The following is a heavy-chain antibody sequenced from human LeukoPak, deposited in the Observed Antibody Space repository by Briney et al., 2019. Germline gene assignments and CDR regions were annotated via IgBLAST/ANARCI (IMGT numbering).Heavy chain of an antibody. CDR3: ARGRVTNRITIYY. CDR2: MNPNSVNT. V-gene: IGHV1-8*01. J-gene: IGHJ4*02. Sequence: GASVQVSCKASGYTFTSYYINWVRKANGKGLEWMGWMNPNSVNTGYEQKFQVRDTKTSNTSISTAYMELSSLRSEDTAVYYCARGRVTNRITIYYWGQETLVTVSS. D-gene: IGHD3-3*01. CDR1: GYTFTSYY.